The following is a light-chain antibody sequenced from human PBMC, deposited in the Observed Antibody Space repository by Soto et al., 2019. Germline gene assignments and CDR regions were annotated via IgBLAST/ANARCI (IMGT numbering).Light chain of an antibody. CDR3: QCYDSSNTAV. Sequence: FMLTQPHSVSESPGKTVTISCTRSSGSIARNYVQWYQQRPGSAPTTLIYEDNQRPSGVPDRFSGSIYSASTSASLTSSGLKTDDEADYYCQCYDSSNTAVFGGGTKLTVL. CDR1: SGSIARNY. J-gene: IGLJ2*01. V-gene: IGLV6-57*04. CDR2: EDN.